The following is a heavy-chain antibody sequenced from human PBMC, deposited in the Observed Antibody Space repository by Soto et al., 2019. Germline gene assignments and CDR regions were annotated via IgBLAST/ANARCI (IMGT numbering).Heavy chain of an antibody. V-gene: IGHV1-18*01. D-gene: IGHD3-22*01. J-gene: IGHJ4*02. Sequence: GASVKVSCKTPGYTFTRYNIHWVRQAPGQRLEWMGWINVYNGNTNYAQKLQGRVTMTTDTSRSTAYMELRSLRSDDTAVYYCAREIYYYDSSGYYGYWGQGTLVTVSS. CDR2: INVYNGNT. CDR1: GYTFTRYN. CDR3: AREIYYYDSSGYYGY.